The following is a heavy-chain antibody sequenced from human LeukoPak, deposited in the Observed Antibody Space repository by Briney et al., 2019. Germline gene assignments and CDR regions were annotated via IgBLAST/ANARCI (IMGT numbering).Heavy chain of an antibody. V-gene: IGHV3-30*02. J-gene: IGHJ3*02. CDR2: IRYDGSNK. CDR3: ANLPVRAIAAAGTDAFDI. Sequence: PGGSLRLSCAASGFTFSSYGMHWVRQAPGKGLEWVAFIRYDGSNKYYADSVKGRFTISRDNSKNTLYLQMNSLRAEDTAVYYCANLPVRAIAAAGTDAFDIWGQGTMVTVSS. D-gene: IGHD6-13*01. CDR1: GFTFSSYG.